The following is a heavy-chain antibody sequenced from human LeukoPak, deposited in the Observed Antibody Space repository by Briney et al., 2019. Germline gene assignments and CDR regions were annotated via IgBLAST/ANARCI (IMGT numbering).Heavy chain of an antibody. Sequence: PSQTLSLTCTVSGGSISSGDYYWSWIRQPPGKGLEWIGYIYYSGSTNYNPSLKSRVTISVDTSKNQFSLKLSSVTAADTAVYYCARAEVGAPDFDYWGQGTLVTVSS. CDR2: IYYSGST. J-gene: IGHJ4*02. CDR3: ARAEVGAPDFDY. D-gene: IGHD1-26*01. CDR1: GGSISSGDYY. V-gene: IGHV4-61*08.